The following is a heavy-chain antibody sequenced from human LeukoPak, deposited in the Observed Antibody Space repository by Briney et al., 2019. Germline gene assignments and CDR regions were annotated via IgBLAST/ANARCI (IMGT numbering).Heavy chain of an antibody. CDR1: GFTFSSYA. CDR2: ISGSGGST. Sequence: GGSLRLSCAASGFTFSSYAMSWVRQAPGKGLEWVSAISGSGGSTYYADSEKGRFTTSRENSKNTLYLQMNSLRAEDTAVYSCAKPTDSSGWYYFDYWGQGTLVTVSS. CDR3: AKPTDSSGWYYFDY. J-gene: IGHJ4*02. V-gene: IGHV3-23*01. D-gene: IGHD6-19*01.